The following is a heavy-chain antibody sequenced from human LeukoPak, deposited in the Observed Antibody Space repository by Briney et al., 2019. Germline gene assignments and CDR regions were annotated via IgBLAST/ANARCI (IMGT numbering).Heavy chain of an antibody. V-gene: IGHV4-39*01. CDR2: IYYSGST. CDR3: ARHKVRHNYYDTERGMDV. Sequence: SETLSLTCTVSGGSISSSSYYWGWIRQPPGKGLEWIGSIYYSGSTYYNPSLKSRVTISVDTSKNQFSLKLSSVTAADTAVYYCARHKVRHNYYDTERGMDVWGQGTTVPVSS. J-gene: IGHJ6*02. D-gene: IGHD3-22*01. CDR1: GGSISSSSYY.